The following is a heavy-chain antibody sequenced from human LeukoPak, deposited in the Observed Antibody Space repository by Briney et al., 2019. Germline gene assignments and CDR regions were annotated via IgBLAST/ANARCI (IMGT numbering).Heavy chain of an antibody. CDR3: ASGIYGSGSYYGY. Sequence: SETLSLTCTVSGGSISSYYWSWIRQPPGKGLEWIGYIYYSGSTNYNPSLKSRVTISVDTSKNQFSLKLSSVTAADTAVYYCASGIYGSGSYYGYWGQGTLVTVSS. D-gene: IGHD3-10*01. CDR1: GGSISSYY. V-gene: IGHV4-59*08. CDR2: IYYSGST. J-gene: IGHJ4*02.